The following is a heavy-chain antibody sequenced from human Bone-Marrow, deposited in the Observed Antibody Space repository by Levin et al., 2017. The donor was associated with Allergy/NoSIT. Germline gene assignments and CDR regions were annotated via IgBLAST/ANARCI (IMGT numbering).Heavy chain of an antibody. CDR3: AREYSYGYDY. V-gene: IGHV3-30-3*01. CDR1: GFTFSSYA. J-gene: IGHJ4*02. CDR2: ISYDGSNK. Sequence: HAGGSLRLSCAASGFTFSSYAMHWVRQAPGKGLEWVAVISYDGSNKYYADSVKGRFTISRDNSKNTLYLQMNSLRAEDTAVYYCAREYSYGYDYWGQGTLVTVSS. D-gene: IGHD5-18*01.